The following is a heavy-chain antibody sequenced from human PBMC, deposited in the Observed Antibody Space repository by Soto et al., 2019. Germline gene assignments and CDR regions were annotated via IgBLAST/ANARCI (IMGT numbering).Heavy chain of an antibody. D-gene: IGHD3-3*01. CDR3: ARGPYYDFWSGHKSNAFDI. CDR2: INHSGST. CDR1: GGSFSGYY. J-gene: IGHJ3*02. Sequence: SETLSLTCAVYGGSFSGYYWSWIRQPPGKGLECIGEINHSGSTNYNPSLKSRVTISVDTSKNQFSLKLSSVTAADTAVYYCARGPYYDFWSGHKSNAFDIWGQGTIVTVSS. V-gene: IGHV4-34*01.